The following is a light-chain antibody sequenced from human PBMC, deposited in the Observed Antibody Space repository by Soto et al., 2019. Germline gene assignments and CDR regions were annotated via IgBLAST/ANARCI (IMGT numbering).Light chain of an antibody. V-gene: IGKV3-20*01. Sequence: EIVLTQSPGTLSLSPGERATLSCRASPSVSSSYLAWYQQKPGQAPRLIMYGASSRATGIPDRLSGSGSGTDFTLTISRLEPEDFAVYYCQQYNSPPYTFGQGTGLEIK. J-gene: IGKJ2*01. CDR1: PSVSSSY. CDR2: GAS. CDR3: QQYNSPPYT.